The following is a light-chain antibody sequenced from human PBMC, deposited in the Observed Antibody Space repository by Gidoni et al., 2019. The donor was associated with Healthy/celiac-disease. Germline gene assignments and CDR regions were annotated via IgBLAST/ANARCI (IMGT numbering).Light chain of an antibody. Sequence: DIVMTQSPDSLAVSLGERATINCKSSQSVLYSSNNKNYLAWYQQKPGQPPKLLIYWASTRESGVPDRLSGSGAGTDFTLTSSSLQAEDVAVYYCQQYYSTPPTFGQGTKLEIK. CDR3: QQYYSTPPT. CDR2: WAS. V-gene: IGKV4-1*01. CDR1: QSVLYSSNNKNY. J-gene: IGKJ2*01.